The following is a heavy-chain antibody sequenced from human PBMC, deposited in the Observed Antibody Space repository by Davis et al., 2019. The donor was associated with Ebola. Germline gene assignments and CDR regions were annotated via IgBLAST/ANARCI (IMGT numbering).Heavy chain of an antibody. J-gene: IGHJ4*02. Sequence: MPSETLSLTCTVPGGSISSYNWNWIRQPPGKGLEWIGYIYHSGSSHYNPSLKSRVTMSVDTSKNQFSLKLTSVTAADTAVYYCATVDTATIGTYYKWGQGTLVTVSS. CDR1: GGSISSYN. CDR2: IYHSGSS. CDR3: ATVDTATIGTYYK. V-gene: IGHV4-59*08. D-gene: IGHD5-24*01.